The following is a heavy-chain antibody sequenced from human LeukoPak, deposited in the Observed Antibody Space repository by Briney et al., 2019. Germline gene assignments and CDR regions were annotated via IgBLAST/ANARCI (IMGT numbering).Heavy chain of an antibody. CDR2: IYSGGST. D-gene: IGHD3-16*02. CDR3: ARDRYDYVWGSYRYTFDY. J-gene: IGHJ4*02. Sequence: PGGSLRLSCAASGFTVSSNYMSWVRQAPGKGLEWVSVIYSGGSTYYADSVKGRFTISRDNAKNSLYLQMNSLRAEDTAVYYCARDRYDYVWGSYRYTFDYWGQGTLVTVSS. CDR1: GFTVSSNY. V-gene: IGHV3-53*01.